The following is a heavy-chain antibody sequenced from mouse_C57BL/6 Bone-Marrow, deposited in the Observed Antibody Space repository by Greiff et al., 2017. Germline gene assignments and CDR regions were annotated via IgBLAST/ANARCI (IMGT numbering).Heavy chain of an antibody. J-gene: IGHJ3*01. Sequence: VKVVESGPGLVAPSQSLSITCTVSGFSLTSYAISWVRQPPGKGLEWLGVIWTGGGTNYNSALKSSMSISKDNSKSHVVLKMNSLQTDDTARYYCAGHGSRGGFAYWGQGTLVTVSA. CDR1: GFSLTSYA. D-gene: IGHD1-1*01. V-gene: IGHV2-9-1*01. CDR3: AGHGSRGGFAY. CDR2: IWTGGGT.